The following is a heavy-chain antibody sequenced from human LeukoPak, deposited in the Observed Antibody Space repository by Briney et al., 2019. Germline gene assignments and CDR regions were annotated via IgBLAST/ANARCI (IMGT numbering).Heavy chain of an antibody. Sequence: SQTLSLACTVSGGSISSGGYYWSWIRQHPGKGLEWIGYIYYSGSTYYNPSLKSRVTISVDTSKNQFSLKLSSVTAADTAVYYCARDSQKGDYGSGYWGQGTLVTVSS. V-gene: IGHV4-31*03. D-gene: IGHD4-17*01. CDR1: GGSISSGGYY. CDR2: IYYSGST. CDR3: ARDSQKGDYGSGY. J-gene: IGHJ4*02.